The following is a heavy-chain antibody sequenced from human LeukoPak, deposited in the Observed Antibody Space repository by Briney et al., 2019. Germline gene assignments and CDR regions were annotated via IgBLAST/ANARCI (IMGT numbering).Heavy chain of an antibody. J-gene: IGHJ4*02. CDR1: GFTVSSNS. CDR2: IYSDNT. D-gene: IGHD2-15*01. V-gene: IGHV3-53*01. CDR3: AKTLGYCSGGSCYSGVIDY. Sequence: GGPLRLSCTVSGFTVSSNSMSWVRQAPGKGLEWVSFIYSDNTHYSDSVKGRFTISRDNSKNTLYLQMNSLRAEDTAVYYCAKTLGYCSGGSCYSGVIDYWGQGTLVTVSS.